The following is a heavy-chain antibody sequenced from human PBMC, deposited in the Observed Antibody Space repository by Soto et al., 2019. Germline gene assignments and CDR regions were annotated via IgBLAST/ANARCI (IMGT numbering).Heavy chain of an antibody. V-gene: IGHV3-21*01. CDR3: ARDAHGYGSGSPTNWFDP. CDR2: ISSSSSYI. CDR1: GFTFSSYS. D-gene: IGHD3-10*01. Sequence: EVQLVESGGGLVKPGGSLRLSCAASGFTFSSYSMNWVRQAPGKGLEWVSSISSSSSYIYYADSVKGRFTISRDNAKNSLYLQMNSLRAEDTAVYYCARDAHGYGSGSPTNWFDPCGQGPLVTVSS. J-gene: IGHJ5*02.